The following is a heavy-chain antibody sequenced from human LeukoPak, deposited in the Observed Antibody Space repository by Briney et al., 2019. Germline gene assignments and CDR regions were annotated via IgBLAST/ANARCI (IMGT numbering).Heavy chain of an antibody. Sequence: SGGSLRLSCAASGFTFSSYAMSWIRQDPGKGRDWVSAISASGGSTNYADSVKGRFTISRDNSKNTLYLQMNSLRAEDTAVYYCAKVDSGYSYGSVDYWGQGTLVTVSS. CDR3: AKVDSGYSYGSVDY. CDR2: ISASGGST. CDR1: GFTFSSYA. J-gene: IGHJ4*02. V-gene: IGHV3-23*01. D-gene: IGHD5-18*01.